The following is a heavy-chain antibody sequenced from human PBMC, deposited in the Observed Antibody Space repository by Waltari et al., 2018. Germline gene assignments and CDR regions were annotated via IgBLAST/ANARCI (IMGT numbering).Heavy chain of an antibody. CDR1: GGSFSAYS. D-gene: IGHD1-20*01. V-gene: IGHV4-34*01. CDR3: GRLPPRYNWNRRYVEY. Sequence: QVQLQQWGAGLLKPSETLSLTCAIYGGSFSAYSCNWIRQPPGKGLEWIGEINHSGSTDYSPSLRSRVTMSVDTSKNQCSLNLSSVTAADTAVYYCGRLPPRYNWNRRYVEYWGQGALVTVSS. J-gene: IGHJ4*02. CDR2: INHSGST.